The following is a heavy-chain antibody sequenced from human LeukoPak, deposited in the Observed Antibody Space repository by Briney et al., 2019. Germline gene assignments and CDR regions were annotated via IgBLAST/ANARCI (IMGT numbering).Heavy chain of an antibody. Sequence: SETLSLTCTVSGGSISSSSYYWGWIRQPPGKGLEWIGSIYYSGSTYYNPSLKSRVTISVDTSKNQFSLKLSSVTAADTAVYYCARLENWDYYGSGRGYFDYWGQGTLVTVSS. D-gene: IGHD3-10*01. V-gene: IGHV4-39*01. CDR1: GGSISSSSYY. CDR3: ARLENWDYYGSGRGYFDY. J-gene: IGHJ4*02. CDR2: IYYSGST.